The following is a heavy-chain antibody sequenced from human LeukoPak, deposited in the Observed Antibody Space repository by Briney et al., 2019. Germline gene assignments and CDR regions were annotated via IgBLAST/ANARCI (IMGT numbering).Heavy chain of an antibody. CDR1: GFTFSSYA. CDR2: ISYDGSYK. CDR3: ARDPDYSKDYYYYGMDV. Sequence: GRSLRLSCAASGFTFSSYAMHWVRQAPGKGLEWVAVISYDGSYKYYADSVKGRFTISRDNSKNTLYLQMNSLRAEDTAVYYCARDPDYSKDYYYYGMDVWGQGTTVTVSS. J-gene: IGHJ6*02. V-gene: IGHV3-30-3*01. D-gene: IGHD4-11*01.